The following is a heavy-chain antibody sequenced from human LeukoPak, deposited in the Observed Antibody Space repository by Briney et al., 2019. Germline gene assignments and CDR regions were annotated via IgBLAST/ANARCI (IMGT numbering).Heavy chain of an antibody. D-gene: IGHD3-10*01. V-gene: IGHV3-23*01. CDR2: ISGSGGST. Sequence: GGSLRLSCAASGSTFSSYGMSWVRQAPGKGLEWVSAISGSGGSTYYADSVKGRFTISRDNSKNTLYLQMNSLRAEGTAVYYCAKRARRVGYYGSGDFDYWGQGTLVTVSS. CDR1: GSTFSSYG. CDR3: AKRARRVGYYGSGDFDY. J-gene: IGHJ4*02.